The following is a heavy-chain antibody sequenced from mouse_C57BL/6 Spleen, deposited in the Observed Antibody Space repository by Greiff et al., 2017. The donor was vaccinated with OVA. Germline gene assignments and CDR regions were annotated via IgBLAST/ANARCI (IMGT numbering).Heavy chain of an antibody. V-gene: IGHV1-69*01. CDR3: ARPLDSSGYPWFAY. CDR2: IAPSDSYT. Sequence: QVQLQQPGAELVMPGASVKLSCKASGYTFTSYWMHWVKQRPGQGLEWIGEIAPSDSYTNYNQKFKGKSTLTVDKSSSTAYMQLSSLTSEDSAVYYCARPLDSSGYPWFAYWGQGTLGTVSA. J-gene: IGHJ3*01. CDR1: GYTFTSYW. D-gene: IGHD3-2*02.